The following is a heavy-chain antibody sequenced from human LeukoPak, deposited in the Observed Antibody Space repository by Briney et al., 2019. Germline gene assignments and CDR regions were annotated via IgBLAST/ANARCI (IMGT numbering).Heavy chain of an antibody. CDR2: IYYSGST. D-gene: IGHD3-10*01. CDR3: ARVTYYYGSGTGGYFDY. Sequence: SKTLSLTCTVSGDSISSYYWSWIRQPPGKGLEWIGYIYYSGSTNYNPSLKSRVTISVDTSKNQFSLKLSSVTAADTAVHYCARVTYYYGSGTGGYFDYWGQGTLVTVSS. CDR1: GDSISSYY. V-gene: IGHV4-59*01. J-gene: IGHJ4*02.